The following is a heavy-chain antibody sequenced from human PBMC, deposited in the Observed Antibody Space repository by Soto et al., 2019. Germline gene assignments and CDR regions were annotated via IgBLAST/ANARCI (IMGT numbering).Heavy chain of an antibody. CDR1: GFTFSSYA. J-gene: IGHJ4*02. CDR2: ISFDGSNI. CDR3: ATWGNIPGVY. Sequence: QVHLVESGGGVVQPGRSLRLSCAASGFTFSSYAMHWVRQAPGKGLEWVSLISFDGSNIYYADSVKGRFTISRDNSKNTLYLQMNSLRAEDTAMYYCATWGNIPGVYWGQGTLVTVSS. D-gene: IGHD3-16*01. V-gene: IGHV3-30-3*01.